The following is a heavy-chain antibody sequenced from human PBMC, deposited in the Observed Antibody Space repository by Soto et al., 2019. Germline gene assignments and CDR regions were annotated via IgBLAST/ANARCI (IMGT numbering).Heavy chain of an antibody. V-gene: IGHV3-7*01. J-gene: IGHJ6*02. CDR1: GFTFSSYW. CDR3: ARVEPYYYYGMDV. CDR2: IKQDGSEK. Sequence: GGSLRLSCAASGFTFSSYWMSWVRQAPGKGLEWVANIKQDGSEKYYVDSVKGRFTISRDNAKNSLYLQMNSLRAEDTAVYYCARVEPYYYYGMDVWGQGTTVTVSS. D-gene: IGHD1-1*01.